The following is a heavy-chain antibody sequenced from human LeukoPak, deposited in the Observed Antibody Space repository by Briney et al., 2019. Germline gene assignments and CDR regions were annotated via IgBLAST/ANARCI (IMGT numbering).Heavy chain of an antibody. CDR2: MNPNSGNT. CDR1: RYTFTSYD. J-gene: IGHJ5*02. V-gene: IGHV1-8*01. CDR3: ARDSGYSSSWSPRHWFDP. D-gene: IGHD6-13*01. Sequence: AAVKVSCKASRYTFTSYDINWLRQATGQGLEWMGWMNPNSGNTDHAQKFQGRVTMTGDTSISTAYMELSRLRSDDTAVYYCARDSGYSSSWSPRHWFDPWGQGTLVTVSS.